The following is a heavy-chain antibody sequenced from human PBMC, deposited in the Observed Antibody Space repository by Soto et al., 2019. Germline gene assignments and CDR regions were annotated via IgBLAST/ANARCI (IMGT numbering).Heavy chain of an antibody. V-gene: IGHV3-53*01. Sequence: EVQLVESGGGLIQPGGSLRLSCAASGFTVSRNYMTWVRRAPGKGLEWVSIIYGGGNTYYADSVKGRFTISRDNSKNTLYLQMNSLRAEDTAVYYCASSEKGGTDRCPFDYWGQGALVTVSS. J-gene: IGHJ4*02. D-gene: IGHD2-15*01. CDR3: ASSEKGGTDRCPFDY. CDR1: GFTVSRNY. CDR2: IYGGGNT.